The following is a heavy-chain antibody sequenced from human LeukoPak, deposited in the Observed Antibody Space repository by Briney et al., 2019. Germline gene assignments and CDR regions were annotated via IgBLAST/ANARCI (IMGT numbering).Heavy chain of an antibody. CDR1: GGSISSYY. CDR3: ARGPAPAYCSSTSCYRAYYYYYGMDV. Sequence: SETLSLTCTVSGGSISSYYWSWIRQPPGKGLEWIGEINHSGSTNYNPSLKSRVTISVDTSKNQFSLKLSSVTAADTAVYYCARGPAPAYCSSTSCYRAYYYYYGMDVWGQGTTVTVSS. CDR2: INHSGST. D-gene: IGHD2-2*02. J-gene: IGHJ6*02. V-gene: IGHV4-34*01.